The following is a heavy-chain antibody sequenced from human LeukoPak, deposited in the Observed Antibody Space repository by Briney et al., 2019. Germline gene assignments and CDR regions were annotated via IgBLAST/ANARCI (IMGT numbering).Heavy chain of an antibody. CDR2: IHTSGST. D-gene: IGHD6-25*01. CDR3: ARGHPAAMDV. J-gene: IGHJ6*03. CDR1: GVSISSYY. Sequence: SETLSLTCTVSGVSISSYYWSWIRQPAGKGLEWIGRIHTSGSTNYNPSLKNRVTISIDTSKNQFSLKLSSVTAADTAVFYCARGHPAAMDVWGKGTTVTISS. V-gene: IGHV4-4*07.